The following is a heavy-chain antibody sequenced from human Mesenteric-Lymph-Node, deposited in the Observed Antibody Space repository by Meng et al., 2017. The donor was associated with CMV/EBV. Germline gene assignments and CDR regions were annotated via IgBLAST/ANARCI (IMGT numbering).Heavy chain of an antibody. CDR3: ATGYCSSTSCSWYYFDY. D-gene: IGHD2-2*01. Sequence: GESLKISCAASGFTFSDYWMHWVRRAPGKGLVWVARIKSDGDETYADSVRGRFAIFRDNAENTVYLQMNSLRPEDTAVYYCATGYCSSTSCSWYYFDYWGQGTLVTVSS. CDR2: IKSDGDE. V-gene: IGHV3-74*03. CDR1: GFTFSDYW. J-gene: IGHJ4*02.